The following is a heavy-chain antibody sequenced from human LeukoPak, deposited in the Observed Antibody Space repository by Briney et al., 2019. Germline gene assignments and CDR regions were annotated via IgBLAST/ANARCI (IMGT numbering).Heavy chain of an antibody. J-gene: IGHJ5*02. CDR1: GYTFTMYY. CDR3: ARAPYDSIGPDDIIATQGLGP. Sequence: GASVKVSCKASGYTFTMYYIHWVRQAPGQGLEWMGRIIPILGIANYAQKFQGRVTITADKSTSTAYMELSSLRSEDTAVYYCARAPYDSIGPDDIIATQGLGPWGQGTLVTVSS. D-gene: IGHD3-22*01. V-gene: IGHV1-69*04. CDR2: IIPILGIA.